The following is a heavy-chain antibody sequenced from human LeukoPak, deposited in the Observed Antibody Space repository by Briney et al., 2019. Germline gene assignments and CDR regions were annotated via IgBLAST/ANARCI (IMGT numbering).Heavy chain of an antibody. CDR2: INPNGGGT. CDR1: GYTFTGYY. CDR3: ARDLRMIVAEPYYFDY. D-gene: IGHD3-22*01. V-gene: IGHV1-2*02. J-gene: IGHJ4*02. Sequence: ASVKVFCKASGYTFTGYYMHWVRQAPGQGLEWMGWINPNGGGTNYAQKFQGRVTMTRDTSISTAYMELSRLRSDDTAVYYCARDLRMIVAEPYYFDYWGQGTLVTVSS.